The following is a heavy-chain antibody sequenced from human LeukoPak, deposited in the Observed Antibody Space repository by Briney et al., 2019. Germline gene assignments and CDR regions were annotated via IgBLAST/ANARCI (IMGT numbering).Heavy chain of an antibody. V-gene: IGHV3-21*01. CDR3: ARTVVRLQLRSWVPFDY. CDR1: GFTFSSYS. J-gene: IGHJ4*02. D-gene: IGHD5-24*01. CDR2: ISSSSSYI. Sequence: GGSLRLSCAASGFTFSSYSMNWVRQAPGKGLEWVSSISSSSSYIYYADSVKGRFTISRDNAKNSLYLQMNSLRAEDTAEYYCARTVVRLQLRSWVPFDYWGQGTLVTVSS.